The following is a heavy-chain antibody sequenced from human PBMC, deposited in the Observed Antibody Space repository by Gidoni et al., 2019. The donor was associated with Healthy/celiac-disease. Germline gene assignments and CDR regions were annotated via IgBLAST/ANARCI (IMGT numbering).Heavy chain of an antibody. CDR1: GGSISSSSYY. CDR3: ARRHSMVQGGRWFDP. J-gene: IGHJ5*02. Sequence: QLQLQESGPGLVKPSETLSLTCTVSGGSISSSSYYWGWIRQPPGKGLEWIGSIYYSGSTYYNPSLKSRVTISVDTSKNQFSLKLSSVTAADTAVYYCARRHSMVQGGRWFDPWGQGTLVTVSS. CDR2: IYYSGST. V-gene: IGHV4-39*01. D-gene: IGHD3-10*01.